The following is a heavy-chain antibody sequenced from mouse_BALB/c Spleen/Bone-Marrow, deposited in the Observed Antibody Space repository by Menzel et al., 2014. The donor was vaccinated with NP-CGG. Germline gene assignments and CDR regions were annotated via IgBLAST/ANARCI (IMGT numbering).Heavy chain of an antibody. CDR2: INPYSDYT. J-gene: IGHJ3*01. Sequence: VQLQQSAAELVRPGASVKMSCKASGYTFTSYTMHWVKQRPGQGLEWIGYINPYSDYTKYNQKFKDKTTLTADKSSSTTYLQLSSLTAEDAAFYYCERGWTARASWFAYWGQGTLVTVSA. CDR3: ERGWTARASWFAY. CDR1: GYTFTSYT. V-gene: IGHV1-4*02. D-gene: IGHD3-2*01.